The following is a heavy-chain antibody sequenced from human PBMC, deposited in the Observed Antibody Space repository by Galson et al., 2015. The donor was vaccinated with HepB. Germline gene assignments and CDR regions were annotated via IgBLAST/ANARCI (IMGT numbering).Heavy chain of an antibody. V-gene: IGHV1-2*04. J-gene: IGHJ5*02. CDR3: ARDSFPRGYCSSTSCYSWFDP. CDR2: INPNSGGT. Sequence: SVKVACQASGYTFTGYYMHWVRQAPGQGLGWMGWINPNSGGTNYAQKFQGWVTMTRDTSISTAYMELSRLRSDDTAVYYCARDSFPRGYCSSTSCYSWFDPWGQGTLVTISS. CDR1: GYTFTGYY. D-gene: IGHD2-2*01.